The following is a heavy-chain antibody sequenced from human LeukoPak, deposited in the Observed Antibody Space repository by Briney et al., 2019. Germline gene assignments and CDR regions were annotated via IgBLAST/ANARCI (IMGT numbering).Heavy chain of an antibody. V-gene: IGHV4-34*01. CDR3: ARPSGGTPFKRFDY. J-gene: IGHJ4*02. D-gene: IGHD1-14*01. Sequence: SETLSVTCAVYGGSFSDYNWTWIRQPPGKGLEWIGEIGYNGTTNYNPCLKGRVTISLDTSKNQFSLKLTSVTAADTAVYYCARPSGGTPFKRFDYWGEGTLVTVSS. CDR2: IGYNGTT. CDR1: GGSFSDYN.